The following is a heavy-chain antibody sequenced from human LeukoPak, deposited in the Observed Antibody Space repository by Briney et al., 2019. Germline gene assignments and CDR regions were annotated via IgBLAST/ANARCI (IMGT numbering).Heavy chain of an antibody. CDR3: ARGTFSPQGSYYGH. D-gene: IGHD3-10*01. Sequence: GGSLRLSCAASGFTFSSYWMHWVRQAPGEGLVWVSRISTDGTSTSYADSVKGRFTISRDTSKNTLSLQMNSLRVEDTALYYCARGTFSPQGSYYGHWGQGTRVTVSS. CDR1: GFTFSSYW. V-gene: IGHV3-74*01. J-gene: IGHJ4*02. CDR2: ISTDGTST.